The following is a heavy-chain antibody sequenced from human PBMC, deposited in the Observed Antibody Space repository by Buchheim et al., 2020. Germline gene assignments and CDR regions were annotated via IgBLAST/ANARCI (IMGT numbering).Heavy chain of an antibody. V-gene: IGHV4-39*01. Sequence: QLQLQESGPGLVKPSETLSLSCTVSGGSISSSSYYWGWIRQPPGKGLEWIGSIYYSGSTYYNPSLKRRVTISVDTSKNQFSLKLSSVTAADTAVYYCARRGDSSSWYPLGYWGQGTL. J-gene: IGHJ4*01. CDR1: GGSISSSSYY. CDR2: IYYSGST. D-gene: IGHD6-13*01. CDR3: ARRGDSSSWYPLGY.